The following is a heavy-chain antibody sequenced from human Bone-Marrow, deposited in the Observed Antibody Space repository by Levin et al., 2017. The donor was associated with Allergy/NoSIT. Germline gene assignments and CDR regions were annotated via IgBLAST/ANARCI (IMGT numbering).Heavy chain of an antibody. Sequence: GGSLRLSCKASGYTFTGYYIHWVRQAPGQGLEWMGRISPNSGDTKYAQKFQGRVTMTRDTSINTAYMELSSLRSDDTAVYYCASCTSTSCWGQGTLVTVSS. CDR3: ASCTSTSC. D-gene: IGHD2-2*01. CDR2: ISPNSGDT. CDR1: GYTFTGYY. V-gene: IGHV1-2*06. J-gene: IGHJ4*02.